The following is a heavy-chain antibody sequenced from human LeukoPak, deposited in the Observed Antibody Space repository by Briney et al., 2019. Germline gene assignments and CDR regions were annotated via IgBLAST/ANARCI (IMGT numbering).Heavy chain of an antibody. D-gene: IGHD2-2*01. V-gene: IGHV3-33*06. Sequence: PGRSLRLSCTASGFTFSRHGMHWVRQAPGKGLAWVAVIWYDGSNKYYADSVKGRFTISRDNSKNTLYLQMNSLRAEDTAVYYCAKGGSPSCYSSSGYWGQGTLVTVSS. CDR3: AKGGSPSCYSSSGY. CDR1: GFTFSRHG. J-gene: IGHJ4*02. CDR2: IWYDGSNK.